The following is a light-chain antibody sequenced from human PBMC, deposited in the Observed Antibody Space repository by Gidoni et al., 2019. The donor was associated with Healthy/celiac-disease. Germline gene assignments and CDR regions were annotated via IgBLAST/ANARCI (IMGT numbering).Light chain of an antibody. CDR3: QQYNSYWGT. CDR2: KAS. J-gene: IGKJ1*01. Sequence: DIQMTQSPSTLSASVGDRVTITCWASQSISSWLAWYQQKPGKAPKLLIYKASSLESGVPPRFSGSGSGTEFTLTISSLQPDDFVTYYCQQYNSYWGTFGQGTKVEIK. CDR1: QSISSW. V-gene: IGKV1-5*03.